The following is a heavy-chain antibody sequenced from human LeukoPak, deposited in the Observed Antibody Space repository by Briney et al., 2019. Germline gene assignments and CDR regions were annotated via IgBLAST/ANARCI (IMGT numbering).Heavy chain of an antibody. CDR3: ARGGVGHGPGTDY. D-gene: IGHD1-26*01. CDR1: GFTFSSYS. CDR2: ISSSSSYI. J-gene: IGHJ4*02. Sequence: GGSLRLSCAASGFTFSSYSMNWVRQAPGKGLEWVSSISSSSSYIYYADSVKGRFTISRDNAKNSLYLQMNSLRAEDTAAYYCARGGVGHGPGTDYWGQGTLVTVSS. V-gene: IGHV3-21*01.